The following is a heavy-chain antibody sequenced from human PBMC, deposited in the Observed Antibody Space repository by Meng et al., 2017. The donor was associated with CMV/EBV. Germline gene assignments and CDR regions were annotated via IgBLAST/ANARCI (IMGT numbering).Heavy chain of an antibody. Sequence: GSLRLSCTVSGGSISSSSYYWGWIRQPPGKGLEWIGSIYYSRSNYYNPSLKSRVTISVDTSKNQFSLKLSSVTAADTAVYYCARHYRRAGRVNYWGQGTLVTVS. J-gene: IGHJ4*02. CDR1: GGSISSSSYY. D-gene: IGHD1-26*01. CDR2: IYYSRSN. CDR3: ARHYRRAGRVNY. V-gene: IGHV4-39*01.